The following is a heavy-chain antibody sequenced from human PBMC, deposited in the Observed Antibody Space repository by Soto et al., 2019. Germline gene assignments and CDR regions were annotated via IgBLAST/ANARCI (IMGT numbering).Heavy chain of an antibody. Sequence: QVQLHQSGPGLVKPSQTLSLECTVIGGSVNTGDNYWSWVRQSPGRCLEWIGYIYHTGHTFYNPALENRVTMSVDASKNQFSLTLTSVTAADTDVYFCAREPLDGMDVWGQGTNVTVSS. CDR2: IYHTGHT. CDR3: AREPLDGMDV. J-gene: IGHJ6*02. V-gene: IGHV4-30-4*01. CDR1: GGSVNTGDNY.